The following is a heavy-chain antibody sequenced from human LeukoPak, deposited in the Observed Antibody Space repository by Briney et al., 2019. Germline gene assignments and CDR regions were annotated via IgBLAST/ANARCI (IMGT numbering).Heavy chain of an antibody. D-gene: IGHD3-22*01. V-gene: IGHV1-18*01. CDR3: ARKDHQFITT. J-gene: IGHJ5*02. Sequence: GPTVKVSCKASGYTFTSYGISWVRQAPGQGLEWMGWISAYNGNTNYAQKLQGRVTMTTDTSTSTAYMELRSLRSEDTAVYYCARKDHQFITTWGQGTLVTVSS. CDR2: ISAYNGNT. CDR1: GYTFTSYG.